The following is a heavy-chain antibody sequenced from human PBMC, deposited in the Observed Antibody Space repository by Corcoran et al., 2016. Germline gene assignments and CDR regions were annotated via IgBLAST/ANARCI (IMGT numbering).Heavy chain of an antibody. CDR2: INHSGRT. V-gene: IGHV4-34*01. CDR3: ARVGAGGATDPVDY. CDR1: GGSFSGYY. Sequence: QVQLQQWGAGLLKPSETLSLTCAVYGGSFSGYYWSWIRQPPGKGLEWIGEINHSGRTNYNPSLKSRVTISLDPSKNQFSLKPSSVTAADTAGYYCARVGAGGATDPVDYGGQGTLVTVSA. J-gene: IGHJ4*02. D-gene: IGHD1-26*01.